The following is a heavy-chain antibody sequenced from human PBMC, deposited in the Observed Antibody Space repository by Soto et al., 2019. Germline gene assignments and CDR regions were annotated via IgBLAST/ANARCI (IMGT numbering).Heavy chain of an antibody. CDR3: AKGGVVLKVYFDY. CDR1: GFIFDDYA. D-gene: IGHD2-21*01. J-gene: IGHJ4*02. Sequence: EVQLVESGGGLVQPGRSLRLSCAASGFIFDDYAMHWVRQAPGKGLEWVSGISWNSGSIGYADSVKGRFTISRDNAKNSLYLQMNSLRAEDTALYYCAKGGVVLKVYFDYWGQGTLVTVSS. V-gene: IGHV3-9*01. CDR2: ISWNSGSI.